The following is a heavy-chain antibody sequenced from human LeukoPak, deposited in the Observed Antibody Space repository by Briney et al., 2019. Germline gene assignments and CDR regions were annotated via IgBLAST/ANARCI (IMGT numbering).Heavy chain of an antibody. V-gene: IGHV4-59*08. D-gene: IGHD5-18*01. CDR3: ARLYTYESYWYFDL. J-gene: IGHJ2*01. CDR1: GGSISSYY. Sequence: TSQTLSLTCTVSGGSISSYYWSWIRQPPGKGLEWIGYIYYGGSTNYNPSLKSRVAISVDTSKIQFSLKLSSVTAADTAVYYCARLYTYESYWYFDLWGRGTLVTVSS. CDR2: IYYGGST.